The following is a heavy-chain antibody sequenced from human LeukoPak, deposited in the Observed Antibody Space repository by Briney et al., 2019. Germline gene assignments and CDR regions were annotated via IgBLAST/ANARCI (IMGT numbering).Heavy chain of an antibody. CDR2: IYTSGST. V-gene: IGHV4-4*09. D-gene: IGHD3-22*01. CDR1: GGSISSYY. Sequence: ETLSLTCTVSGGSISSYYWSWIRQPPGKGLEWIGYIYTSGSTNYSPSLKSRVTISVDTSKNQFSLKLSSVTAADTAVYYCASMYYYDSSGFAFDIWGQGTMVTVSS. J-gene: IGHJ3*02. CDR3: ASMYYYDSSGFAFDI.